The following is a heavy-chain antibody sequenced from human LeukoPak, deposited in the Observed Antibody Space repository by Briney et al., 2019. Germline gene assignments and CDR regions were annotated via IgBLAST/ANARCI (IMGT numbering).Heavy chain of an antibody. V-gene: IGHV1-24*01. J-gene: IGHJ4*02. CDR2: FDPEDGET. CDR1: GXTLTEXX. D-gene: IGHD1-26*01. Sequence: CXVXGXTLTEXXXXWVXXXPXXGXEXMGGFDPEDGETIYAQKFQGGVTMTEDTSTDTAYMELSSLRSEDTAVYYCATGGSYLEAFDYWGQGTLVTVSS. CDR3: ATGGSYLEAFDY.